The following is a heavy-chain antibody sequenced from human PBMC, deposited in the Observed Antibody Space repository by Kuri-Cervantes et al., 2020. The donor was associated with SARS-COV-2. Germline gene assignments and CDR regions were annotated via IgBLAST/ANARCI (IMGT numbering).Heavy chain of an antibody. CDR2: IWYDGKNE. J-gene: IGHJ6*03. Sequence: GESLKISCGASGFSLTNYAIHWVRQAPGKGLEWVSVIWYDGKNEYYAGSVKGRFNISRDTSKNTVSLHMNSLRAEDTAMYYCATGAANSYMDVWGRGTTVTGSS. D-gene: IGHD3-10*01. V-gene: IGHV3-33*08. CDR1: GFSLTNYA. CDR3: ATGAANSYMDV.